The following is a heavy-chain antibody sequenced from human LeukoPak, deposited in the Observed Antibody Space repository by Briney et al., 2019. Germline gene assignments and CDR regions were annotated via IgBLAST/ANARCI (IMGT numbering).Heavy chain of an antibody. CDR1: GGSFSGYY. V-gene: IGHV4-34*01. D-gene: IGHD3-10*01. CDR2: INHSGST. Sequence: SGTLSLTCAVYGGSFSGYYWSWIRQPPGKGLEWIGEINHSGSTNYNPSLKSRVTISVDTSKNQFSLKLSSVTAADTAVYYCARGHYYGSGIDYWGQGTLVTVSS. J-gene: IGHJ4*02. CDR3: ARGHYYGSGIDY.